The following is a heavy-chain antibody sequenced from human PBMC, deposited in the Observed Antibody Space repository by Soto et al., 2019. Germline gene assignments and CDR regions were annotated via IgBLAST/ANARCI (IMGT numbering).Heavy chain of an antibody. Sequence: EVQLLESGGGLVQPGGSLRLSCAASGFTFSNYAVTWVRQAPGKGLEWVSTISGSGGSTYYADSVKGRFTISRDNSKNMLYLKMNSLRAEDTAVYYCAKDQGSSWYEIDYWGQGTLVTVSS. CDR2: ISGSGGST. D-gene: IGHD6-13*01. V-gene: IGHV3-23*01. J-gene: IGHJ4*02. CDR1: GFTFSNYA. CDR3: AKDQGSSWYEIDY.